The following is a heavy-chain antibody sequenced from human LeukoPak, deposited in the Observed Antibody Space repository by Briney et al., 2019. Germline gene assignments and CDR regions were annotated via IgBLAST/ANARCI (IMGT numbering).Heavy chain of an antibody. V-gene: IGHV1-2*02. CDR1: GYTFTGYY. Sequence: GASVKVSCKASGYTFTGYYMHWVRQAPGQGLEWMGWFNPNSGGTNYAQKFQGRVTMTRDTSISTAYMELSRLRSDDTAVYHCARGEMATTTSPIFGYWGQGTLVTVSS. J-gene: IGHJ4*02. D-gene: IGHD5-24*01. CDR3: ARGEMATTTSPIFGY. CDR2: FNPNSGGT.